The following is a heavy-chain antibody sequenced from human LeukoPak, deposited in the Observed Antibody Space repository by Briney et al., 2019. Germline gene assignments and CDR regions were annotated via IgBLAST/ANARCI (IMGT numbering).Heavy chain of an antibody. Sequence: PSETLSLTCAVYGGSFSGYYWSWIRQPPGMGLEWIGEINHSGSTNYNPSLKSRVTISVDTSKNQFSLKLSSVTAADTAVYYCARALTTPTHWGQGTLVTVSS. CDR2: INHSGST. CDR3: ARALTTPTH. V-gene: IGHV4-34*01. CDR1: GGSFSGYY. D-gene: IGHD4-17*01. J-gene: IGHJ1*01.